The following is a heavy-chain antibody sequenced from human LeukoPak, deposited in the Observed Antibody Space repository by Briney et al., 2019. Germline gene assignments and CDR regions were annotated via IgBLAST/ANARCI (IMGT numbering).Heavy chain of an antibody. CDR2: ISGSCGST. CDR1: GFTFSSYD. D-gene: IGHD3-10*01. V-gene: IGHV3-23*01. Sequence: GGSLRLSCAASGFTFSSYDMSWVCQAPGKGLEWVSAISGSCGSTYYADSVKGRFTISRDNCKNTLYLQMNSLRAEDTAVYYCAKDYLEYYYGSGSLSAFDIWGQGTMVTVSS. CDR3: AKDYLEYYYGSGSLSAFDI. J-gene: IGHJ3*02.